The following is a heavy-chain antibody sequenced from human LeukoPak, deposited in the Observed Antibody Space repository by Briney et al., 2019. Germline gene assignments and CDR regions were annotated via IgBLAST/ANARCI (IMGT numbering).Heavy chain of an antibody. D-gene: IGHD3-22*01. CDR2: ISGSGGST. CDR1: GFTFSSYA. Sequence: GGSLRLSCAASGFTFSSYAMSWVRQAPGKGLEWVSAISGSGGSTYYADSVKGRFTISRDNSKNTLYLQMNSLRAEDTAVYYCARDLGYYYDSSGYYSVGSNPFSWGYWGQGTLVTVSS. V-gene: IGHV3-23*01. CDR3: ARDLGYYYDSSGYYSVGSNPFSWGY. J-gene: IGHJ4*02.